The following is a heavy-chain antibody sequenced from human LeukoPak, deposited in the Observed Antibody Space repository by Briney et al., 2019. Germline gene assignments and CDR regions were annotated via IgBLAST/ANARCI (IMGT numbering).Heavy chain of an antibody. CDR2: IRYDGSTK. Sequence: GGSLRLSCAASGFTFNITPMHWVRQAPGKGLEWVAYIRYDGSTKYYVDSVKGRFTISRDNSKNTLYLQMNSLRAEDTAVYYCAKEDGLYYYDSSGPNGPFDYWGQGTLVTVSS. D-gene: IGHD3-22*01. CDR1: GFTFNITP. J-gene: IGHJ4*02. V-gene: IGHV3-30*02. CDR3: AKEDGLYYYDSSGPNGPFDY.